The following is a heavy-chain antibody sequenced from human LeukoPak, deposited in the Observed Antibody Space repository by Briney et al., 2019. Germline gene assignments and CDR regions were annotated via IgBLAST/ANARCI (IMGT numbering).Heavy chain of an antibody. Sequence: GGSLRLSCAASGFTFGSYAMTWVRQAPGKGLEWVSLISGSGDSTYYADSVRGRFTISRDNSNSTLYLHENGLTAEDTAVYYCAKVWHGSGSYRWFDPWGQGTLVTVSS. CDR2: ISGSGDST. D-gene: IGHD3-10*01. V-gene: IGHV3-23*01. CDR3: AKVWHGSGSYRWFDP. J-gene: IGHJ5*02. CDR1: GFTFGSYA.